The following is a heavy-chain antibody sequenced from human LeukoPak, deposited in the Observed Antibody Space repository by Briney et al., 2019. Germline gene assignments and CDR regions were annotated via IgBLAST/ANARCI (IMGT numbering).Heavy chain of an antibody. J-gene: IGHJ6*02. CDR1: GFTFSDHA. CDR2: ISYDGNNK. D-gene: IGHD3-9*01. Sequence: GGSLRLSCAASGFTFSDHAMHWVRQAPGKGLEWVAVISYDGNNKVHADSVKGRFTISRDNSKSTLYLEMNSLRAEDTAVYYCARRRRQVSGDILTGLGMDVWGQGTTVTVSS. CDR3: ARRRRQVSGDILTGLGMDV. V-gene: IGHV3-30-3*01.